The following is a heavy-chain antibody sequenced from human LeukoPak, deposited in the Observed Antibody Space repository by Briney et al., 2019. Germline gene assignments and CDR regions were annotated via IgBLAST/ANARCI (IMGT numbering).Heavy chain of an antibody. V-gene: IGHV1-24*01. CDR2: FDPEEGEA. CDR3: ATETVGYCIRSSCYGLDS. D-gene: IGHD2-15*01. CDR1: GYSVSELS. Sequence: GASVKVSCKVSGYSVSELSMHWVRQAPGKGLEWMGGFDPEEGEATYAQNFQGRVTMAEDTSTGTAFMELSSLRYEDTAVYYCATETVGYCIRSSCYGLDSWGQGTLVTVSS. J-gene: IGHJ4*02.